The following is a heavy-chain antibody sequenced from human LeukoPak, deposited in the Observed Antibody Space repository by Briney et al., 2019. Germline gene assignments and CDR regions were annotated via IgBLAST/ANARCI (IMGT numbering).Heavy chain of an antibody. CDR1: GFTFSSYS. CDR2: IYSGGST. D-gene: IGHD1-26*01. Sequence: PGGSLRLSCAASGFTFSSYSMNWVRQAPGKGLEWVSVIYSGGSTHYADSVKGRFTISRDNSKNTLYLRMNSLRAEDTAVYYCAREFPQCVVYSGSGQGVFDIWGQGTMVTVSS. CDR3: AREFPQCVVYSGSGQGVFDI. J-gene: IGHJ3*02. V-gene: IGHV3-66*01.